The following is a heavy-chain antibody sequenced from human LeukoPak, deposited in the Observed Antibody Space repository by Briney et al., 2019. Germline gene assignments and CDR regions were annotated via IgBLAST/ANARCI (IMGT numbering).Heavy chain of an antibody. CDR1: GGSISSYY. Sequence: RSSETLSLTCTISGGSISSYYWSWIPQPPGKGLEWIGYIYYSGSTNYNPSLKSRVTISVDTSKNQFSLKLSSVTAEDTAVYYCARVLRRYSYGVDAFDIWGQGTMVTVSS. CDR2: IYYSGST. CDR3: ARVLRRYSYGVDAFDI. V-gene: IGHV4-59*01. J-gene: IGHJ3*02. D-gene: IGHD5-18*01.